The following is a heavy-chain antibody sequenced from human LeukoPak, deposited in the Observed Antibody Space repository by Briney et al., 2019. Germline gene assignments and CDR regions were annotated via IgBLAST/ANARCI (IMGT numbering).Heavy chain of an antibody. CDR1: GFTFSSYA. V-gene: IGHV3-23*01. CDR2: ISGSGGST. J-gene: IGHJ4*02. CDR3: AKDLHYYDSSGYLVR. D-gene: IGHD3-22*01. Sequence: GGSLRLSCAASGFTFSSYAMSWVRQAPGKGLEWVSAISGSGGSTYYADSVKGRFTIPRDNSKNTLCLQMNSLRAEDTAVYYCAKDLHYYDSSGYLVRWGQGTLVTVSS.